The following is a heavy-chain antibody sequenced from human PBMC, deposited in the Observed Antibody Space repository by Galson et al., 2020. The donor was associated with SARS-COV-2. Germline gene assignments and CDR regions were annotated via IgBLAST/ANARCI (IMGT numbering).Heavy chain of an antibody. CDR2: ISYDGSNK. CDR1: GFTFSSYA. Sequence: GGSLRLSCAASGFTFSSYAMHWVRQAPGKGLEWVAVISYDGSNKYYADSVKGRFTISRDNSKNTLYLQMNSLRAEDTAVYYCARDGRRYYDVLTGYYDDWGQGTLVTVGS. D-gene: IGHD3-9*01. CDR3: ARDGRRYYDVLTGYYDD. V-gene: IGHV3-30*01. J-gene: IGHJ4*02.